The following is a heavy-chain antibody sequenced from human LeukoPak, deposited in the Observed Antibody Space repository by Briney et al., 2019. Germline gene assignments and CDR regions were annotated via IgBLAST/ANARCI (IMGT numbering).Heavy chain of an antibody. J-gene: IGHJ6*02. CDR2: FDPEDGET. D-gene: IGHD6-13*01. Sequence: ASVKVSCKVSGYTLTELSMHWVRQAPGKGLEWMGGFDPEDGETIYAQKFQGRVTITADESTSTAYMELSSLRSEDTAVYYCARVRIMGIAATPWGMDVWGQGTTVTVSS. V-gene: IGHV1-24*01. CDR3: ARVRIMGIAATPWGMDV. CDR1: GYTLTELS.